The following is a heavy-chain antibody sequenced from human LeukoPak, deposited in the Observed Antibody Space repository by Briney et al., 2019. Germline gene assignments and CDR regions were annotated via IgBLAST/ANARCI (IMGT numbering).Heavy chain of an antibody. V-gene: IGHV4-61*02. Sequence: TSSETLSLTCAVSGGSISSGSYYWTWIRQPAGKGLEWIGRIYTSGSTNYNPSLKSRVTMSVDTSKKQFSLKLSSVTAADTAVYYCARVSFNGRNDYWGQGTLVTVSS. CDR1: GGSISSGSYY. CDR2: IYTSGST. CDR3: ARVSFNGRNDY. J-gene: IGHJ4*02.